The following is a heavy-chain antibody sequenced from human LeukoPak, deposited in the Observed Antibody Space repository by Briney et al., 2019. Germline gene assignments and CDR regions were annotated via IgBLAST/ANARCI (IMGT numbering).Heavy chain of an antibody. D-gene: IGHD6-19*01. CDR1: GGSVSSGDYY. CDR3: ARGRRVAVAGLDY. J-gene: IGHJ4*02. Sequence: SQTLSLTCTVSGGSVSSGDYYWSWIRQTPGKGLEWIGYIYYSGSTYYNPSLKSRVTISVDTSKNQFSLKLSSVTAADTAVYYCARGRRVAVAGLDYWGQGTLVTVSS. CDR2: IYYSGST. V-gene: IGHV4-30-4*01.